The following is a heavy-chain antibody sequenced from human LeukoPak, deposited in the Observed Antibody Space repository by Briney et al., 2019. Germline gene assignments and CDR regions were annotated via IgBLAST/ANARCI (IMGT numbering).Heavy chain of an antibody. CDR1: GYSITSVY. V-gene: IGHV4-4*09. Sequence: SESLSLTCTVSGYSITSVYWSWIRQPPGKGLEVIGYTYTSGDTNYNPSLRSRVTMSLDASKNEVSLKMSSVTAADTAVYYCARTARVFDYWGQGIPVTVSS. CDR2: TYTSGDT. CDR3: ARTARVFDY. J-gene: IGHJ4*02.